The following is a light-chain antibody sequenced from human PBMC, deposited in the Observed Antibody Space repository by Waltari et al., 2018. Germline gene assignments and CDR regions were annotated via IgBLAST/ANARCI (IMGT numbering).Light chain of an antibody. V-gene: IGLV2-14*02. J-gene: IGLJ2*01. Sequence: QSALTQPASVSGSPGQSITISCTGTSSDVGRYDLVSWYQQHPGKAPKLMIYDVTKRPSGVFRRFSASKSGNTASLTISGLQSEDEADYFCSSYRSSTTPIPVFGGGTKLTVL. CDR3: SSYRSSTTPIPV. CDR1: SSDVGRYDL. CDR2: DVT.